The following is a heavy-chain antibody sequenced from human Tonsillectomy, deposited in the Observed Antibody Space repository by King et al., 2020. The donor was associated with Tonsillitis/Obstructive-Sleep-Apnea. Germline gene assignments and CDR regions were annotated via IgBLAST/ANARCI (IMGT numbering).Heavy chain of an antibody. CDR2: INPSGGST. CDR3: ARDPEDIVVVPAAMGPADY. J-gene: IGHJ4*02. D-gene: IGHD2-2*01. CDR1: GYTFTSYY. Sequence: QLVQSGAEVKKPGASVKVSCKASGYTFTSYYMHWVRQAPGQGLEWMGIINPSGGSTSYAQKFQGRVTMTRDTSTSTVYMELSSLRSEDTAVYYCARDPEDIVVVPAAMGPADYWGQGTLVTVSS. V-gene: IGHV1-46*01.